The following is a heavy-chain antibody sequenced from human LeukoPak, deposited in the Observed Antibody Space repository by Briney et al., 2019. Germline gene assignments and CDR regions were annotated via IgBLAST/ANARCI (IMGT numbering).Heavy chain of an antibody. Sequence: SETLSLTCAVSGGSISSGGYSWSWIRQPPGKGLEWNGYIYHSGSTYYNPSLKSRVTISVDRSKNQFSLKLSSVTAADTAVYYCARVYGDYLNFDYWGQGTLVTVSS. CDR1: GGSISSGGYS. J-gene: IGHJ4*02. D-gene: IGHD4-17*01. CDR2: IYHSGST. V-gene: IGHV4-30-2*01. CDR3: ARVYGDYLNFDY.